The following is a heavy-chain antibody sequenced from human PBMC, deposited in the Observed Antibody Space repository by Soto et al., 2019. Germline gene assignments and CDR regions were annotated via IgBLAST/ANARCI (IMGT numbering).Heavy chain of an antibody. CDR2: ITSSSTYI. Sequence: EVQLVESGGGLVKPGGSLRLSCVASGFTFSAYSMSCVRQAPGQGLEWVSSITSSSTYIYYTRSVEGRFTISRDDAKNSLHLQMNSLRAEDTAVYYCARDLLEGYGRARQPDYWGQGTLVTVSS. J-gene: IGHJ4*02. D-gene: IGHD5-18*01. V-gene: IGHV3-21*06. CDR3: ARDLLEGYGRARQPDY. CDR1: GFTFSAYS.